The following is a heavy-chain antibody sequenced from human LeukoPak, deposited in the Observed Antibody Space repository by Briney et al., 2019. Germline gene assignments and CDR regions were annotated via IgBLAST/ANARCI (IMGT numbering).Heavy chain of an antibody. CDR1: GGSLSSSSFY. J-gene: IGHJ4*02. V-gene: IGHV4-39*07. CDR3: ARANDEIVEL. Sequence: PSETLSLTCTVSGGSLSSSSFYWGWIRQPPGKGLEWIGEINHSGSTNYNPSLKSRATISVDTSKNQFSLKLSSVTAADTAVYYCARANDEIVELWGQGTLVTVSS. CDR2: INHSGST. D-gene: IGHD3-22*01.